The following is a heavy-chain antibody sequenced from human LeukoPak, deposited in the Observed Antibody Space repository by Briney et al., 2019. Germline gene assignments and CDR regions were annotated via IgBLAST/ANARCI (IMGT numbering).Heavy chain of an antibody. CDR2: IIPILGIA. Sequence: SVKVSCKASGGTFSSYAISWVRQAPGQGLEWMGRIIPILGIANYAQKFQGRVTMTRDTSTSTVYMELSSLRSEDTAVYYCARDGPVSEQQLSPTSYYGMDVWGQGTTVTVSS. J-gene: IGHJ6*02. V-gene: IGHV1-69*04. CDR3: ARDGPVSEQQLSPTSYYGMDV. D-gene: IGHD6-13*01. CDR1: GGTFSSYA.